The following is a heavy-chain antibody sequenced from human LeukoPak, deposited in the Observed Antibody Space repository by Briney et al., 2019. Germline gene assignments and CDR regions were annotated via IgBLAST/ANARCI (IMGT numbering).Heavy chain of an antibody. CDR2: INPSGTT. J-gene: IGHJ4*02. V-gene: IGHV4-34*01. CDR3: ARSYSSWKYFDY. D-gene: IGHD6-6*01. Sequence: SETLSLTCGVYGESFSSHYWNWVRQPPGKGLEWIGEINPSGTTVNNPSLKSRITMSVDTSKNQFSLNLSSVTAADTAVYYCARSYSSWKYFDYWGQGTLVSVSS. CDR1: GESFSSHY.